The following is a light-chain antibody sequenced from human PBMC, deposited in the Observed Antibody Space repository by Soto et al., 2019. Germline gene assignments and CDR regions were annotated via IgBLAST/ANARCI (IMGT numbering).Light chain of an antibody. CDR1: SSDVGGYNC. Sequence: QSALTQPPSASGSPGQSVTISCTGTSSDVGGYNCVSWYQQHPGKAPKLMLYEVSKRPSGVPDRFSGSKSGNTASLTVSGLQAEDEADYYCSSYAGSNTVLFGGGTKLTVL. J-gene: IGLJ2*01. CDR2: EVS. V-gene: IGLV2-8*01. CDR3: SSYAGSNTVL.